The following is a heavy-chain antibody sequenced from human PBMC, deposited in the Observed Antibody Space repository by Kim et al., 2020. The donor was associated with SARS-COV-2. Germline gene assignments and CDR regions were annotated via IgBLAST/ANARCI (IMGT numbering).Heavy chain of an antibody. V-gene: IGHV4-34*01. J-gene: IGHJ6*03. CDR3: SSATRQWPARGFFYYYMD. D-gene: IGHD6-19*01. Sequence: SETLSLTCAVYGGSFSGYYWSWIRQPPGKGLEWSGEINHSGSTNYNPSLKSRVTISVDTSKNQFSLKLSSVTAAATAVYYCSSATRQWPARGFFYYYMD. CDR2: INHSGST. CDR1: GGSFSGYY.